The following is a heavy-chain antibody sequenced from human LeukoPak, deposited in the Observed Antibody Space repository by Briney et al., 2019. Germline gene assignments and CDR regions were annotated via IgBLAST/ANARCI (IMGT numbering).Heavy chain of an antibody. V-gene: IGHV4-4*07. CDR2: IYTSGST. CDR3: ASFARIAVAGTGYYYYGMDV. CDR1: GGSISSYY. Sequence: SETLSLTCTVSGGSISSYYWSWIRQPAGKGLEWIGRIYTSGSTNYNPSLKSRVTMSVDTSKNQFSLKLSSVTAADTAVYYCASFARIAVAGTGYYYYGMDVWGQGTTVTVSS. D-gene: IGHD6-19*01. J-gene: IGHJ6*02.